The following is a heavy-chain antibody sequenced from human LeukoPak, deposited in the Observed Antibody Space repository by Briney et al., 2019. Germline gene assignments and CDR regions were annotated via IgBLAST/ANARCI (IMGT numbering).Heavy chain of an antibody. J-gene: IGHJ4*02. D-gene: IGHD6-13*01. CDR3: ARVAAAGTYYFDY. CDR2: ISSSGSTL. Sequence: GGSLRLSCTASGFTFGSYEMNLVRQAPGKGPEWVSYISSSGSTLYYADSVQGRLTISRDNAKNSLYLQMNSLRAEDTAVYYCARVAAAGTYYFDYWGQGTLVTVSS. CDR1: GFTFGSYE. V-gene: IGHV3-48*03.